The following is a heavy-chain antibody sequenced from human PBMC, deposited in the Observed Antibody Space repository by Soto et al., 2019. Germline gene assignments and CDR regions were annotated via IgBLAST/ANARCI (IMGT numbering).Heavy chain of an antibody. CDR2: INHSGGTT. Sequence: QVQPVQSEPEVKKPGSSVKVSCKASASTFTTSYVHWVRQAPGQGLDWMGAINHSGGTTMYAQKFQDRLTMSKDTSTNTVYMELSSLTSQDTAMYYCARGLTPSGYYMWGQGTLVTVSS. CDR1: ASTFTTSY. V-gene: IGHV1-46*01. CDR3: ARGLTPSGYYM. D-gene: IGHD3-3*01. J-gene: IGHJ4*02.